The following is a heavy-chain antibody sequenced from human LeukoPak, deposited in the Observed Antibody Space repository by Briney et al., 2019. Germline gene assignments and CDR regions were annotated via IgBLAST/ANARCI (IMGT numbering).Heavy chain of an antibody. D-gene: IGHD3-22*01. Sequence: SETLSLTCTVSGGSISSYYWSWVRQPPAKGLEWIGYIYYGGGTNYNPSLKSRVTISVDTSKTQFSLKLSSVTAADTAVYYCARHAYYHDSSGYLEYWGQGTPVTVSS. J-gene: IGHJ4*02. CDR1: GGSISSYY. CDR2: IYYGGGT. CDR3: ARHAYYHDSSGYLEY. V-gene: IGHV4-59*08.